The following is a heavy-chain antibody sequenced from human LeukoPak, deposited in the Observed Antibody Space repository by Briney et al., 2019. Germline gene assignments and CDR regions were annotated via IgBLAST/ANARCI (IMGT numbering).Heavy chain of an antibody. Sequence: GGSLRLSCAASGFTFSSYSMNWVRQAPGKGLEWVSSISSSSSYIYYADSVKGRFTISRDNAKNSLYLQMNSLRAEDTAVYYCARHTVSPYNWFDPWGQGTLVTVSS. V-gene: IGHV3-21*01. CDR1: GFTFSSYS. CDR3: ARHTVSPYNWFDP. D-gene: IGHD4-17*01. J-gene: IGHJ5*02. CDR2: ISSSSSYI.